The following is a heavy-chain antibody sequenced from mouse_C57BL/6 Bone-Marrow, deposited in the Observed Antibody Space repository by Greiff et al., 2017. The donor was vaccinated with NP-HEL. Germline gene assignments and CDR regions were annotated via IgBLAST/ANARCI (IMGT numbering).Heavy chain of an antibody. CDR1: GFTFSNYW. CDR3: TATYYDGYSYAMDY. D-gene: IGHD2-3*01. Sequence: EVMLVESGGGLVQPGGSMKLSCVASGFTFSNYWMNWVRQSPEKGLGWVAQIRFKSDNYATHYAESVKGRFTISRDDSKSSVYLQMNNLRAEDTGIYYCTATYYDGYSYAMDYWGQGTSVTVAS. J-gene: IGHJ4*01. V-gene: IGHV6-3*01. CDR2: IRFKSDNYAT.